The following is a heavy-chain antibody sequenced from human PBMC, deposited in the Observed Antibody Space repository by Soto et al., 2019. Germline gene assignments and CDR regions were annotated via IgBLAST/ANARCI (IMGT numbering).Heavy chain of an antibody. D-gene: IGHD5-18*01. Sequence: EVQLVESGGGLVQPGGSLRLSCAVSGFTFSNYWMHWVRQAPGKGLVWVSRLKSDGSGTMYADSVKGRLTISRDNAYNSLEMQMNRRRAEGTAVYDCVRGDGDVYDGNGYLGRHWGQGTLFTVSS. CDR2: LKSDGSGT. CDR3: VRGDGDVYDGNGYLGRH. V-gene: IGHV3-74*03. CDR1: GFTFSNYW. J-gene: IGHJ1*01.